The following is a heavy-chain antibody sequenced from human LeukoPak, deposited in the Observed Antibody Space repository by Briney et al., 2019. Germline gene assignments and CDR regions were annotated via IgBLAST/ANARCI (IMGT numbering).Heavy chain of an antibody. J-gene: IGHJ4*02. CDR3: AKRLAPRGSSSWYYFDY. V-gene: IGHV3-23*01. D-gene: IGHD6-13*01. Sequence: GGSLRLSCVASGFTFNSYAMSWVRQTPGKGLEWVSGISSSGGSTYYADSVKGRFTISRDNSKNTLYLQVNSLRAEDTAVYYCAKRLAPRGSSSWYYFDYWGQGTLVTVSS. CDR2: ISSSGGST. CDR1: GFTFNSYA.